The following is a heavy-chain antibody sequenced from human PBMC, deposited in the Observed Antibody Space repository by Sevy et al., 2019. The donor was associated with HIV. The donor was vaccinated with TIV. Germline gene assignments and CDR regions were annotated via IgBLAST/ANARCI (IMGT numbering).Heavy chain of an antibody. D-gene: IGHD2-15*01. CDR2: ISAYNGNT. CDR1: GYTFTSYG. J-gene: IGHJ4*02. Sequence: ASVKVSCKASGYTFTSYGISWVRQAPGQGLEWMGWISAYNGNTNYAQKLQGRVTMTTDTSTSTAYMELRSLRSDDTAGYYCARSQRNIKNCSGGGCYAVFDYWGQGTLVTVSS. V-gene: IGHV1-18*01. CDR3: ARSQRNIKNCSGGGCYAVFDY.